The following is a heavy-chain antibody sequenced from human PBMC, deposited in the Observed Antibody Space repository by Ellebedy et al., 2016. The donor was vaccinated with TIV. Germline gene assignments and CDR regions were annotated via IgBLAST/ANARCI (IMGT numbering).Heavy chain of an antibody. J-gene: IGHJ5*02. CDR3: GRVRDGYKLNDT. Sequence: LRLSCTVSGDSITSDDYCWSWIRQHPGKGLEWIGYVSYRGRTFYNSSLKSRLTISADTSKNQFSLNLTSVTAADTAVYYCGRVRDGYKLNDTWGQGTLVIVSS. D-gene: IGHD5-24*01. CDR1: GDSITSDDYC. CDR2: VSYRGRT. V-gene: IGHV4-30-4*08.